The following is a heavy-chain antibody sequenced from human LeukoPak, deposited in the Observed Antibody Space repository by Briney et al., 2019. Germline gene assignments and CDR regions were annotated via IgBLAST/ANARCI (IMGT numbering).Heavy chain of an antibody. D-gene: IGHD3-10*01. CDR3: ARTSLWFGELDLYYYYYMDV. J-gene: IGHJ6*03. V-gene: IGHV1-69*06. CDR2: IIPIFGTA. CDR1: GGTFSSYA. Sequence: ASVKVSCKASGGTFSSYAISWVRQAPGQGLEWMGGIIPIFGTANYAQKFQGRVMITADKSTSTAYMELSSLRSEDTAVYYCARTSLWFGELDLYYYYYMDVWGKGTTVTVSS.